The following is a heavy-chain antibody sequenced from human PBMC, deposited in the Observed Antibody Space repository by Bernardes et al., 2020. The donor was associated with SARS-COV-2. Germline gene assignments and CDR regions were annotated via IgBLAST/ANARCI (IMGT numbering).Heavy chain of an antibody. Sequence: GGSLRLSCAASGFTFTSYVMSWVRQAPGKGLEWVSGSGAGTYYADYVKGRFTMSRDSFKNTVYLQMNSLRVEDTAVYYCVKDHSVGTLGYFDSWGQGTLVTVSS. CDR3: VKDHSVGTLGYFDS. D-gene: IGHD1-26*01. J-gene: IGHJ4*02. V-gene: IGHV3-23*01. CDR2: SGAGT. CDR1: GFTFTSYV.